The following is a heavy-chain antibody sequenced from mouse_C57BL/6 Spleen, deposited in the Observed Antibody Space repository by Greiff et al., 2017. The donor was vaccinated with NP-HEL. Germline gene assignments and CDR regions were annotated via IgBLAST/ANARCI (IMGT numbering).Heavy chain of an antibody. Sequence: EVQLVESGGGLVQPGGSLKLSCAASGFTFSDYYMYWVRQTPEKRLEWVAYISNGGGSTYYPDTVKGRFTISRDNAKNTLYLQMSRLKSEDTAMYYCARQGYGSSVFAYWGQGTTLTVSS. J-gene: IGHJ2*01. CDR2: ISNGGGST. D-gene: IGHD1-1*01. CDR1: GFTFSDYY. V-gene: IGHV5-12*01. CDR3: ARQGYGSSVFAY.